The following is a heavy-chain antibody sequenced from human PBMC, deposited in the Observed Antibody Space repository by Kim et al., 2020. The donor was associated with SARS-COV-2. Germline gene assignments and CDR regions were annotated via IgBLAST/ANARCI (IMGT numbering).Heavy chain of an antibody. CDR2: MNPNSGNT. D-gene: IGHD6-19*01. Sequence: ASVKVSCKASGYTFTSYDINWVRQATGQGLEWMGWMNPNSGNTGYAQKFQGRVTMTRNTSISTAYMELSSLRSEDTAVYYCARTSLSSGWYRGDDDFDYWGQGTLVTVSS. J-gene: IGHJ4*02. CDR1: GYTFTSYD. CDR3: ARTSLSSGWYRGDDDFDY. V-gene: IGHV1-8*01.